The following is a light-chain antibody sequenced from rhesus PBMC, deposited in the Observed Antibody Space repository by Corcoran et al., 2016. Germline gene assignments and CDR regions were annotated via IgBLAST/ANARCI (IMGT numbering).Light chain of an antibody. CDR3: QQYSNWPPT. CDR1: QSVSSS. Sequence: EIVMTQSPATLSLSPGERATLSCRASQSVSSSLAWYQQKPGQAPMLLIYGASSRATGIPDRFSGSWSGTEFTITISSLEPEDFAVYYCQQYSNWPPTFGGGTKVEIK. V-gene: IGKV3-42*03. J-gene: IGKJ4*01. CDR2: GAS.